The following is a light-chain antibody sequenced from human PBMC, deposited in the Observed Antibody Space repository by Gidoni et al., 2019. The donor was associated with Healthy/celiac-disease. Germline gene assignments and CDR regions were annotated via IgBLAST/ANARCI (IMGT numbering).Light chain of an antibody. J-gene: IGKJ3*01. Sequence: EIVLTQSPGTLSLSPGERATLSCRASQRVSSSYLAWYQQKPGQAPRLLIYGASSRATGIPDRFSGSGSGTDFTLTISRLEPEDFAVYYCQLRQCTFGPGTKVDIK. CDR3: QLRQCT. CDR2: GAS. CDR1: QRVSSSY. V-gene: IGKV3-20*01.